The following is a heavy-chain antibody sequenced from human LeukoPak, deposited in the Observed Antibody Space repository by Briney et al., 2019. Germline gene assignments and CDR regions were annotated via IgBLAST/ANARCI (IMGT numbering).Heavy chain of an antibody. J-gene: IGHJ6*02. Sequence: GGSLTLSCAASGFMYSGYTMNWVRQAPGKGLEWVSSISGNSAYIYYADSVKGRFTISRDNAKNSLYLQMNSLRAEDTAVYYCATPDPNYYGMDVWGQGTTVTVSS. CDR2: ISGNSAYI. CDR3: ATPDPNYYGMDV. V-gene: IGHV3-21*01. CDR1: GFMYSGYT.